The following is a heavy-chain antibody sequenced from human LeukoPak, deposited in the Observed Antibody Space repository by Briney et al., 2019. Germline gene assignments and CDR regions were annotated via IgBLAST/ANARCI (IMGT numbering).Heavy chain of an antibody. CDR3: ARDLTATDIVATIMYY. D-gene: IGHD5-12*01. Sequence: GGSLRLSCAASGFTFSSYSMNWVRQAPGKGLEWVSSISSSSSYIYYADSVKGRFTISRDNAKNSLYLQMNSLRAEDTAVYYCARDLTATDIVATIMYYWGQGTLVTVSS. J-gene: IGHJ4*02. CDR1: GFTFSSYS. CDR2: ISSSSSYI. V-gene: IGHV3-21*01.